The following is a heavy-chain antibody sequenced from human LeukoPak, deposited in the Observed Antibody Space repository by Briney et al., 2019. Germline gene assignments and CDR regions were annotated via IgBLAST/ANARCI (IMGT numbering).Heavy chain of an antibody. Sequence: GGSLRLSCAASGFTFSDYYMSWIRQAPGKGLEWVSYISSSSSHTNYADSVKGRFTISRDNAKNSLYLQMNSLRAEDTAVYYCARGYDYVWGSYRKGFDYWGQGTLVTVSS. V-gene: IGHV3-11*06. J-gene: IGHJ4*02. CDR3: ARGYDYVWGSYRKGFDY. CDR1: GFTFSDYY. D-gene: IGHD3-16*02. CDR2: ISSSSSHT.